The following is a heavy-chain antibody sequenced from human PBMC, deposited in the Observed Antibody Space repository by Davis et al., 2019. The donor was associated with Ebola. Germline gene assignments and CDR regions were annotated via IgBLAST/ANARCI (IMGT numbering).Heavy chain of an antibody. Sequence: SVKVSCKASGGTFSNYAISWVRQAPGQGLEWMGGIIPVFGTTNYAQKFQGRVTITADESTTTAYMELSSLRSDDTAVYYCARGRSYYMLLDYWGQGTLISVSS. CDR3: ARGRSYYMLLDY. CDR1: GGTFSNYA. D-gene: IGHD1-26*01. CDR2: IIPVFGTT. V-gene: IGHV1-69*13. J-gene: IGHJ4*02.